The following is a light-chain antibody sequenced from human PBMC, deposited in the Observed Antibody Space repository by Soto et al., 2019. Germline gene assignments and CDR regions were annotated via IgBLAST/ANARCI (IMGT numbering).Light chain of an antibody. Sequence: EIVLTQAPGTLSLSPGERATLSCRASQSVSSSHLAWYQQKPGQAPRLLMYGASNRATGIPDRFSGGGSGTDFPLPISRLEPENFAVYFCHQYGGSPRTFAQGTKV. V-gene: IGKV3-20*01. J-gene: IGKJ1*01. CDR3: HQYGGSPRT. CDR2: GAS. CDR1: QSVSSSH.